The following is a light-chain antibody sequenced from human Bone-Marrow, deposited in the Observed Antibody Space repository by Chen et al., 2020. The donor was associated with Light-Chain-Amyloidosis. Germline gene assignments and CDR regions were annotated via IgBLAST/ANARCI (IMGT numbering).Light chain of an antibody. CDR2: DDS. Sequence: SYVLTQPSSVSAAPGQTATLACGGNNIGSTSVHWYQQTPGQAPLLVGYDDSDRPSGIPERLSGSNSGNTATLTISRVEAGDEADYYCQVWDRSSDRPVFGGGTKLTVL. V-gene: IGLV3-21*02. J-gene: IGLJ3*02. CDR3: QVWDRSSDRPV. CDR1: NIGSTS.